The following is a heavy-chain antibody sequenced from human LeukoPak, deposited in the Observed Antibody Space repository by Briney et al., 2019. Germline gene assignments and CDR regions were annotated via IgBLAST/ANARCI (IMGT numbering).Heavy chain of an antibody. Sequence: GGSLRLSCAVSGFTFTSHGMHWVRRAPGTGLEWVSSISSSSSYIYYADSVKGRFTISRDNAKNSLYLQMNSLRAEDTAVYYCARGHFPCSGGSCYSDYWGQGTLVTVSS. CDR1: GFTFTSHG. V-gene: IGHV3-21*01. J-gene: IGHJ4*02. D-gene: IGHD2-15*01. CDR3: ARGHFPCSGGSCYSDY. CDR2: ISSSSSYI.